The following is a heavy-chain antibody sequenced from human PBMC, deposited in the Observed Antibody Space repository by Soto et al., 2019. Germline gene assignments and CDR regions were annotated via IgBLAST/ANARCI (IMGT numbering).Heavy chain of an antibody. CDR1: GGAFSGYY. CDR2: INHSGST. V-gene: IGHV4-34*01. J-gene: IGHJ5*02. CDR3: ARADYDILTAHGPNWFDP. Sequence: AETLSLTCAVYGGAFSGYYCIFIRQAPFKWLEWIGEINHSGSTNYNPSLKSRVTISVDTSKNQFSLKLSSVTAADTAVYYCARADYDILTAHGPNWFDPWGQGTLVTVSS. D-gene: IGHD3-9*01.